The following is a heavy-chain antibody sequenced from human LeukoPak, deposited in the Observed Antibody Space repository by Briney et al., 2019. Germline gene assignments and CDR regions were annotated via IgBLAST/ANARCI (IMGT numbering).Heavy chain of an antibody. Sequence: PSETLSLTCTVSGGSISSSSYYWGWIRQPPGKGLEWIGSIYYSGSTYYNPSLKSRATISVDTSKNQFSLKLSSVTAADTAVYYCARQQQLVRRWFDPWGQGTLVTVSS. CDR1: GGSISSSSYY. J-gene: IGHJ5*02. D-gene: IGHD6-13*01. CDR3: ARQQQLVRRWFDP. V-gene: IGHV4-39*01. CDR2: IYYSGST.